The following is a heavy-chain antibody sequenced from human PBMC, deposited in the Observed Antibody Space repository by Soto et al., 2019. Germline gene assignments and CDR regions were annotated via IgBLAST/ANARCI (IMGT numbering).Heavy chain of an antibody. V-gene: IGHV4-59*01. Sequence: ETLSLTCTVSGGSINSYYWSWIRQPPGKGLEWIGEINYTGSTNYNPSLKGRVTISVDTSKNQFSLKLSSVTAADTAVYYCARGVPAAVYYYYYYMDVWGKGTTVTVSS. CDR2: INYTGST. CDR3: ARGVPAAVYYYYYYMDV. J-gene: IGHJ6*03. CDR1: GGSINSYY. D-gene: IGHD2-2*01.